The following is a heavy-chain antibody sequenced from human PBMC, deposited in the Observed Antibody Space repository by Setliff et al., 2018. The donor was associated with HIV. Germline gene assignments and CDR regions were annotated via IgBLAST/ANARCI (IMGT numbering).Heavy chain of an antibody. Sequence: GGSLRLSCAASGLTFSRYWMSWVRQTPGKGLEWLANIKEDGAVHYADSVRGRFTISRDNAGTTVYLQMSGLRAEDTAVHYCATEGGSSGHAGYFDNWGQGTQVTVSS. CDR3: ATEGGSSGHAGYFDN. CDR2: IKEDGAV. J-gene: IGHJ4*02. CDR1: GLTFSRYW. V-gene: IGHV3-7*01. D-gene: IGHD6-19*01.